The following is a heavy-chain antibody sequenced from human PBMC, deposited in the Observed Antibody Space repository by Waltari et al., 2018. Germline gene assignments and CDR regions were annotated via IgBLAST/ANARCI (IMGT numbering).Heavy chain of an antibody. CDR3: AGRLSAADIGWFDP. CDR2: INPSGGST. D-gene: IGHD6-13*01. CDR1: GYTFTSYY. J-gene: IGHJ5*02. V-gene: IGHV1-46*01. Sequence: QVQLVQSGAEVKKPGASVKVSCKASGYTFTSYYMHWVRQAPGQGLEWMGIINPSGGSTSYAQKFQGRVTMTRDTSISTAYMELSSLRSEDTAVYYCAGRLSAADIGWFDPWGQGTLVTVSS.